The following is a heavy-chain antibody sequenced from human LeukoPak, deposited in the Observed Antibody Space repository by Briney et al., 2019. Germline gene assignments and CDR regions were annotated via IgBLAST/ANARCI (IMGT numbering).Heavy chain of an antibody. V-gene: IGHV3-21*01. D-gene: IGHD6-19*01. Sequence: VSSISSSSSYIYYADSVKGRFTISRDNAKNSLYLQMNSLRAEDTAVYYCARDWIAVAGLDYWGQGTLVTVSS. J-gene: IGHJ4*02. CDR2: ISSSSSYI. CDR3: ARDWIAVAGLDY.